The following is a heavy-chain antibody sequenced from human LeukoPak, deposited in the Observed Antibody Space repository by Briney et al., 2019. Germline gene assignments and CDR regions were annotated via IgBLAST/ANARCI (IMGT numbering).Heavy chain of an antibody. Sequence: GGSLRLSCAASGFTFSSYGMHWVRQAPGRGLEWVTFIRFDGSYEDYADSVEGRFTISRDNSKNTLYLQMNSLRAEDTALYYCAREHDYDFWSGYYTFDTDRTDYWGQGTLVTVSS. V-gene: IGHV3-30*02. CDR3: AREHDYDFWSGYYTFDTDRTDY. CDR1: GFTFSSYG. CDR2: IRFDGSYE. D-gene: IGHD3-3*01. J-gene: IGHJ4*02.